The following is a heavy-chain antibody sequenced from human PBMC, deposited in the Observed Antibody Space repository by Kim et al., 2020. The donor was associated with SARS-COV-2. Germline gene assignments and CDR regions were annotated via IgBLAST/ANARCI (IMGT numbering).Heavy chain of an antibody. V-gene: IGHV3-74*01. Sequence: GGSLRLSCAASGFTFSTSWMHWVRQAPGKGPVWVSRINTDETNIIYADSVKGRFTISRDKAKNTLYLQMNSLRAEDTAVDYCARDQSRAGLTTIDYRGQGTLVTASS. CDR3: ARDQSRAGLTTIDY. CDR2: INTDETNI. J-gene: IGHJ4*02. CDR1: GFTFSTSW. D-gene: IGHD1-1*01.